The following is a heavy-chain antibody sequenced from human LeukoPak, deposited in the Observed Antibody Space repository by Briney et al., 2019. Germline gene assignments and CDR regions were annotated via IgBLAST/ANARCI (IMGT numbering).Heavy chain of an antibody. D-gene: IGHD3-3*01. V-gene: IGHV3-53*01. CDR3: ARHHPDVLRILEWLLVFDY. J-gene: IGHJ4*02. CDR2: IYSGGST. Sequence: PGGSLRLSCAASGFIVRSNYMSWVRQAPGKGLEWVSVIYSGGSTYYADSVKGRFTISRDNSQNTLHLQMNSLRAEDTAVYYCARHHPDVLRILEWLLVFDYWGQGTLVTVSS. CDR1: GFIVRSNY.